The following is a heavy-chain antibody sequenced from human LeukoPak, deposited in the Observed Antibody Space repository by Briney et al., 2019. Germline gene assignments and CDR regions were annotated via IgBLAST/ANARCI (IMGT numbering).Heavy chain of an antibody. CDR3: ARAVRWIDY. CDR1: AYTFTAYY. D-gene: IGHD4-23*01. V-gene: IGHV1-2*02. CDR2: INPNSGFT. J-gene: IGHJ4*02. Sequence: ASMKVSCKASAYTFTAYYMHWVRHAPGQGLEWMGWINPNSGFTHYAQKFQGRVTVTRDTSTRTVYMELNGLRYDDTAVYYCARAVRWIDYWGQGSLLIVSS.